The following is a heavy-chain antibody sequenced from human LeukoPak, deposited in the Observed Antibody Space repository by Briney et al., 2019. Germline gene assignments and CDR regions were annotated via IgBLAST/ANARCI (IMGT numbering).Heavy chain of an antibody. J-gene: IGHJ4*02. V-gene: IGHV3-23*01. CDR2: VSGSGGST. Sequence: GGSLRLPCAASGLTLSDYGMNWVRQAPGEGLEWVAAVSGSGGSTYYADSVKGRFTISGDNSKNTLYLQMNSLRAEDTAVYYCAKDQYMYGLFYFDYWGQGTLVTVSA. D-gene: IGHD5-18*01. CDR3: AKDQYMYGLFYFDY. CDR1: GLTLSDYG.